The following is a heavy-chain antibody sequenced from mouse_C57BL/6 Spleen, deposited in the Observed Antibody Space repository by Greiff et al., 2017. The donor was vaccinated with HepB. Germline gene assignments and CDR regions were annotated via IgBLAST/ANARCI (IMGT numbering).Heavy chain of an antibody. Sequence: VHVKQSGAELVRPGASVKLSCTASGFNIKDDYMHWVKQRPEQGLEWIGWIDPENGDTEYASKFQGKATITADTSSNTAYLQLSSLTSEDTAVYYCTTGVVYFDYWGQGTTLTVSS. CDR2: IDPENGDT. V-gene: IGHV14-4*01. D-gene: IGHD1-1*01. CDR1: GFNIKDDY. J-gene: IGHJ2*01. CDR3: TTGVVYFDY.